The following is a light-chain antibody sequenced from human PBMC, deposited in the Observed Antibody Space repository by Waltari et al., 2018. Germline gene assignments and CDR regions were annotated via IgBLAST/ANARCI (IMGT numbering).Light chain of an antibody. CDR1: SSNIRAGYD. V-gene: IGLV1-40*01. J-gene: IGLJ3*02. CDR3: QSYDNSLSGWV. Sequence: QSVLTQPPSVSGAPGQRVTISCTGSSSNIRAGYDVHWYQQLPGTAPKLLIYGNSNRPSGVPDRFSGSKSGTSASLAITGLQAEDEADYYCQSYDNSLSGWVFGGGTKLTVL. CDR2: GNS.